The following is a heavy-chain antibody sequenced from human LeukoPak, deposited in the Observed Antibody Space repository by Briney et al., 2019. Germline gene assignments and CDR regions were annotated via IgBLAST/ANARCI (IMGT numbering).Heavy chain of an antibody. Sequence: GGSLRLSCAASGFTFSSYSMNWVRQAPGKGLEWVSSIISSNYIYYADSVKGRFTISRDNAKNSLYLQMNSLRAEDTAVYYYARDYSSSWDTFDFWGQGTLVTVSS. CDR2: IISSNYI. CDR3: ARDYSSSWDTFDF. J-gene: IGHJ4*02. V-gene: IGHV3-21*01. D-gene: IGHD6-13*01. CDR1: GFTFSSYS.